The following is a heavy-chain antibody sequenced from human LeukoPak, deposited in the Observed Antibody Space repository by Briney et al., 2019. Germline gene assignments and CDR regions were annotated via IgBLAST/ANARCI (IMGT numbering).Heavy chain of an antibody. Sequence: ASVTVSCKASGYIFTNYYMHWVRQAPGQGLEWIGTINPSGGSTTYAQKFQGRVTMTRDTSTSTVYMGLSSLRSEDTAVYYCARDHGSAYYRAPRHWGQGTLVTVSS. CDR1: GYIFTNYY. J-gene: IGHJ4*02. CDR3: ARDHGSAYYRAPRH. D-gene: IGHD3-10*01. CDR2: INPSGGST. V-gene: IGHV1-46*01.